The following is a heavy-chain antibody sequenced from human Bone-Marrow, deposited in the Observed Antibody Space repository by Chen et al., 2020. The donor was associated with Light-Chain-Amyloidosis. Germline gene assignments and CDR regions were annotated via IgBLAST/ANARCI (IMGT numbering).Heavy chain of an antibody. J-gene: IGHJ3*02. D-gene: IGHD3-9*01. V-gene: IGHV4-59*01. CDR2: ISSIGST. Sequence: QVQLQESGPGLVKPSETVSLTCTFSGDSISSSHWSWIRQPTGKGLEWIGHISSIGSTNYNPSLKGRVTMSADWSMSQFSLQLSSVTAADTAVYYCAKDISYDDILPGYPADAFDIWGQGTMVTVSS. CDR3: AKDISYDDILPGYPADAFDI. CDR1: GDSISSSH.